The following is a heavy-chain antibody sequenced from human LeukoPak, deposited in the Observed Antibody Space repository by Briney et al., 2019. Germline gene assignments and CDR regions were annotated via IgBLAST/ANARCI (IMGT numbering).Heavy chain of an antibody. Sequence: GGSLRLSCAASGFSVSSIYMNWVRQAPGKGLEWVSYISSSGSTIYYADSVKGRFTISRDNAKNSLYLQMNSLRAEDTAVYYCARDLRYYGSGSYPPAFDICGQGTMVTVSS. CDR1: GFSVSSIY. V-gene: IGHV3-48*03. CDR2: ISSSGSTI. J-gene: IGHJ3*02. CDR3: ARDLRYYGSGSYPPAFDI. D-gene: IGHD3-10*01.